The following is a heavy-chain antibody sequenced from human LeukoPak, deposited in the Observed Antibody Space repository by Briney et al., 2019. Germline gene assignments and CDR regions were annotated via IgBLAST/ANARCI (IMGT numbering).Heavy chain of an antibody. CDR3: ARDWPGYCTPTSCSHNWLDP. CDR2: INPKTGGT. D-gene: IGHD2-2*01. CDR1: GYTFTDNY. V-gene: IGHV1-2*06. J-gene: IGHJ5*02. Sequence: ASVKVSCKASGYTFTDNYIHWVRQGPGQGLERMGRINPKTGGTNYAQRFQGRVTMTTDTSISTAYMDLSSLRSDDTAVYICARDWPGYCTPTSCSHNWLDPWGQGALVTVSS.